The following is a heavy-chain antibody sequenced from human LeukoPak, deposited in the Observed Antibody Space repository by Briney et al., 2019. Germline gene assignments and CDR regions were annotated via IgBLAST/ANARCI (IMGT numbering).Heavy chain of an antibody. CDR1: GYTFTDYH. CDR3: ARELQLDDCTRINCYQPMVDP. V-gene: IGHV1-2*02. D-gene: IGHD2-8*01. J-gene: IGHJ5*02. CDR2: INPQSGDT. Sequence: ASVKVSCKASGYTFTDYHMHWVRQAPGQGFEWMGWINPQSGDTKYAQNLEGRVTTTRDTSISTAYMDLSSLRSDDTAVYYCARELQLDDCTRINCYQPMVDPWGQGTLVTVSS.